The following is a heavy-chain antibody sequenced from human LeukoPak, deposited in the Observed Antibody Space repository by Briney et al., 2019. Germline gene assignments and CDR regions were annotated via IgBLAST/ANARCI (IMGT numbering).Heavy chain of an antibody. CDR2: IQQDGSEK. J-gene: IGHJ5*02. CDR1: GFTFNNYW. V-gene: IGHV3-7*01. CDR3: AKDTTPPKAGFDP. Sequence: GGSLRLSCAASGFTFNNYWMSWVRQAPGKGLEWVANIQQDGSEKYYADSVKGRFTISRDNSKNTLYLQMNSLRAEDTAVYYCAKDTTPPKAGFDPWGQGTLVIVSS. D-gene: IGHD1-14*01.